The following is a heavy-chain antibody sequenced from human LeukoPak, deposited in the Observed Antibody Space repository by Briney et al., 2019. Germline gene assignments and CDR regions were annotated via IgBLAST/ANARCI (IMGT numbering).Heavy chain of an antibody. J-gene: IGHJ2*01. D-gene: IGHD6-19*01. CDR2: IYYSGST. Sequence: SETLSLTCTVSGGSISRYYWSWIRQPPGKGLEWIGYIYYSGSTNYNPSLKSRVTISVDTSKNQFSLKLSSVTAADTAVYYCARGENSFYSSGWSGSGWYFDLWGRGTLVTVSS. CDR3: ARGENSFYSSGWSGSGWYFDL. CDR1: GGSISRYY. V-gene: IGHV4-59*01.